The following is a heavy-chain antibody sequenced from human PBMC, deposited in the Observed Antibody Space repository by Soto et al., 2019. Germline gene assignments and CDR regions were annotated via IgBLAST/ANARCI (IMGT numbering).Heavy chain of an antibody. CDR2: ISYDGSNK. Sequence: PAGSQILSCAASGITFSSYGLHWVRQAPGKGLEWVAVISYDGSNKYYADSVKGRFTISRDNSKNTLYLQMNSLRAEDTAVYYCAKSYYYGSGSYTYTWFDP. CDR1: GITFSSYG. J-gene: IGHJ5*02. CDR3: AKSYYYGSGSYTYTWFDP. D-gene: IGHD3-10*01. V-gene: IGHV3-30*18.